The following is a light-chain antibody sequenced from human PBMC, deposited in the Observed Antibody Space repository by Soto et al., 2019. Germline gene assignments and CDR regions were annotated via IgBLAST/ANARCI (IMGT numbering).Light chain of an antibody. CDR1: QSFNSR. CDR2: RVS. CDR3: QQYDSYPIT. V-gene: IGKV1-5*03. Sequence: DIQMTQSPSTLSASVGDRVTITCRASQSFNSRLAWYQQKPGKAPKLLIYRVSTLEGGVPSRFSGSGSGTEFTLTISSLQPDDFATYYCQQYDSYPITFGQGTRLEMK. J-gene: IGKJ5*01.